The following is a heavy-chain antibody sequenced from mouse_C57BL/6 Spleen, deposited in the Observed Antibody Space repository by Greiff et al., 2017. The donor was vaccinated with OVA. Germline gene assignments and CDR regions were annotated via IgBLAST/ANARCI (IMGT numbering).Heavy chain of an antibody. CDR3: TRPRAWFAY. Sequence: QVHVKQSGAELVRPGASVTLSCKASGYTFTDYEMHWVKQTPVHGLEWIGAIDPETGGTAYNQKFKGKAILTADKSSSTAYMELRSLTSEDSAVYYCTRPRAWFAYWGQGTLVTVSA. CDR1: GYTFTDYE. CDR2: IDPETGGT. J-gene: IGHJ3*01. V-gene: IGHV1-15*01.